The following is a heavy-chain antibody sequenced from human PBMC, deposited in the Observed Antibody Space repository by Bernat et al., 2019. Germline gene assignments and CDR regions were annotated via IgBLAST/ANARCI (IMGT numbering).Heavy chain of an antibody. CDR3: TRFDY. J-gene: IGHJ4*02. CDR1: GFTFSNAW. CDR2: IKSKTDGGTT. Sequence: EVQLVESGGGLVKPGGSLRLSCAASGFTFSNAWMSWVRQAPGKGLEWVGRIKSKTDGGTTNFPSTVKSRFTIPKDCSKNHPYPAIDRPKTRDTAVYYCTRFDYWGQGTLVTVSS. V-gene: IGHV3-15*01.